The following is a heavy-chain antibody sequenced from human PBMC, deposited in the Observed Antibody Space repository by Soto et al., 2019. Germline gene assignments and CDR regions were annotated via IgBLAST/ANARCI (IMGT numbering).Heavy chain of an antibody. D-gene: IGHD3-22*01. Sequence: PGGSLRLSCAASGFTFSNAWMNWVRQAPGKGLEWVGRIKSKTDGGTTDYAAPVKGRFTISRDDSKNTLYLQMNSLKTEDTAVYYCTTDLPPTMIVVVVTYGAFDIWGQGTMVTVSS. CDR2: IKSKTDGGTT. CDR3: TTDLPPTMIVVVVTYGAFDI. CDR1: GFTFSNAW. V-gene: IGHV3-15*07. J-gene: IGHJ3*02.